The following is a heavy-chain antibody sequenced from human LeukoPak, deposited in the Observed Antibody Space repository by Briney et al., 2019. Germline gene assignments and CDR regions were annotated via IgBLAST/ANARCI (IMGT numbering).Heavy chain of an antibody. CDR3: ARDLVAWSGYSTYYYGMGV. CDR1: GFTVSSNY. D-gene: IGHD3-3*01. Sequence: GGSLRLSCAASGFTVSSNYMSWVRQAPGKGLEWVSVIYSGGSTYYADSVKGRFTISRHNSKNTLYLQMNSLRAEDTAVYYCARDLVAWSGYSTYYYGMGVWGQGTTVTVSS. V-gene: IGHV3-53*04. CDR2: IYSGGST. J-gene: IGHJ6*02.